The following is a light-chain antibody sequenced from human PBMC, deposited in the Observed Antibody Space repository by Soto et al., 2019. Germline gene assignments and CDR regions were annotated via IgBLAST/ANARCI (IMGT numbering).Light chain of an antibody. V-gene: IGLV1-44*01. CDR1: SSNIGSNT. CDR3: AVWDDSLNGPYVV. CDR2: SNN. Sequence: QSVLTQPPSASGTPGQRVTISCSGSSSNIGSNTVNWYQQLPGTAPKLLIYSNNQRPSGVPDRFSGSKSGTSASLAISGLQSEDEADYYCAVWDDSLNGPYVVFGGGTKLTVL. J-gene: IGLJ2*01.